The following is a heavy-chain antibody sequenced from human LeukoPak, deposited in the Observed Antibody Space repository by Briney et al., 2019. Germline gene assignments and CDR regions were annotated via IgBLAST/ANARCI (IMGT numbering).Heavy chain of an antibody. CDR2: INHSGST. V-gene: IGHV4-34*01. Sequence: SETLSLTCAVYGGSFSGYYWTWIRQSPGKGLEWIGEINHSGSTNYNPSLKSRVTISVDTSKNQFSLKLSSVTAADTAVYYCARRGRRTTGTGRRYYYYYYMDVWGKGTTVTISS. CDR1: GGSFSGYY. D-gene: IGHD1-1*01. J-gene: IGHJ6*03. CDR3: ARRGRRTTGTGRRYYYYYYMDV.